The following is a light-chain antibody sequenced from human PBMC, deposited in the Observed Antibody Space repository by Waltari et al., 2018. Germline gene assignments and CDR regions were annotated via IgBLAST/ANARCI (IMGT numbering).Light chain of an antibody. J-gene: IGKJ1*01. CDR3: QHYVRLPAM. CDR2: GAS. Sequence: EIVLTQSPGTLSLSPGERATLSCRASQSVSRTLAWYQQKAGQAPRLLIYGASTRATGIPERFSGGGSGTDFSLTISRLEPEDFAVYYCQHYVRLPAMFGQGTKVEIK. CDR1: QSVSRT. V-gene: IGKV3-20*01.